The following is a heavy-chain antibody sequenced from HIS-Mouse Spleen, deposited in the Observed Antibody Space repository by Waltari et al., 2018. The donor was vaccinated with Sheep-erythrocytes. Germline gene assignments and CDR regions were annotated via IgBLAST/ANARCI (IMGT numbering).Heavy chain of an antibody. V-gene: IGHV3-33*06. Sequence: QVQLVESGGGVVQPGRSLRLSCAASGFTFSSSGMHWVRQAPGKGLAWVAVIWYDGSNKYYADSVKGRFTISRDNSKNTLYLQMNSLRAEDTAVYYCAKAGYNWNYDAFDIWGQGTMVTVSS. D-gene: IGHD1-7*01. J-gene: IGHJ3*02. CDR2: IWYDGSNK. CDR3: AKAGYNWNYDAFDI. CDR1: GFTFSSSG.